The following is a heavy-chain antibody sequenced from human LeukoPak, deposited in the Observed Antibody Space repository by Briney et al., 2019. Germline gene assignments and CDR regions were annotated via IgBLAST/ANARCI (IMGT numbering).Heavy chain of an antibody. Sequence: LGESLKISCKGSGYTFTTYWIGCLHQMPGKVLEWRGIIYPGDSDPRYSPSLQGQVTISADKSISTAYLQWSSLKASDTAMYYCARPPSGRPDYFDYWGQGTLVTVSS. CDR2: IYPGDSDP. V-gene: IGHV5-51*07. CDR3: ARPPSGRPDYFDY. J-gene: IGHJ4*02. D-gene: IGHD3-10*01. CDR1: GYTFTTYW.